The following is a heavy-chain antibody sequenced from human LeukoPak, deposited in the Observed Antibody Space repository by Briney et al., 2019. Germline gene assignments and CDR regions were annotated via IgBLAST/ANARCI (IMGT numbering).Heavy chain of an antibody. V-gene: IGHV4-30-2*01. Sequence: NSSETLSLTCTVSGGSISSGGYYWSWIRQPPGKGLEWIGYIYHSGSTYYNPSLKSRVTISVDRSKNQFSLQLNSVTAADTAVYYCARGITIFGVVPPQAWGQGTLVTVSS. CDR1: GGSISSGGYY. CDR3: ARGITIFGVVPPQA. D-gene: IGHD3-3*01. J-gene: IGHJ4*02. CDR2: IYHSGST.